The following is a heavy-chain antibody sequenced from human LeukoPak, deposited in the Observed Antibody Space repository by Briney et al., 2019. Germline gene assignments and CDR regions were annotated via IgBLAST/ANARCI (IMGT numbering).Heavy chain of an antibody. V-gene: IGHV4-39*01. CDR2: IYYSGNT. CDR1: GVSISSSNSY. CDR3: ARQTGSGLFILP. Sequence: SETLSLTCTVSGVSISSSNSYWGWIRQPPGKGLEWIGSIYYSGNTYYNASLKSPVSISIDTSKNQFSLRLTSVTAADTAGYYCARQTGSGLFILPGGQGTLVTVSS. D-gene: IGHD3/OR15-3a*01. J-gene: IGHJ4*02.